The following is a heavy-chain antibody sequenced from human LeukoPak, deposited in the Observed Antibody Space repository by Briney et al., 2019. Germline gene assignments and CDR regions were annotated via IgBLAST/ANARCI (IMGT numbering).Heavy chain of an antibody. CDR2: IYSGGST. V-gene: IGHV3-66*01. Sequence: GGSLRLSCAVSGFTVSRYYMSWVRQAPGKGLEWVSVIYSGGSTFYADSVKGRFTISRDNSKNTLYLQMNSLRAEDTAVYYCASDSYSPEYFQHWGQGTLVTVSS. CDR3: ASDSYSPEYFQH. J-gene: IGHJ1*01. D-gene: IGHD1-26*01. CDR1: GFTVSRYY.